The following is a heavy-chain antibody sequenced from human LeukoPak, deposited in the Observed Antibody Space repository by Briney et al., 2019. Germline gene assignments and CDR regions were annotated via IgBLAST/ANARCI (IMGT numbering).Heavy chain of an antibody. CDR2: VHLSGRT. Sequence: SETLSLTCGVSGGSISSTNWWTWVCQPPGEGLEWIGEVHLSGRTNYNPSLESRVTMSVDMSENHISLKLTSVTAADTAVYYCAREGGPYRPLDYSGQGTLVTVSS. V-gene: IGHV4-4*02. CDR1: GGSISSTNW. CDR3: AREGGPYRPLDY. J-gene: IGHJ4*02.